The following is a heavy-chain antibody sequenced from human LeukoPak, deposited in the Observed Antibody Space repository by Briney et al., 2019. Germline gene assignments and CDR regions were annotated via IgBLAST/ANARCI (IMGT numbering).Heavy chain of an antibody. CDR3: ARGEGKWFGELWLALYFDY. J-gene: IGHJ4*02. D-gene: IGHD3-10*01. Sequence: PGGSLRLSCAASGFTFSSYAMHWVRQAPGKGLEWVAVISYDGSNKYYADSVKGRFTISRDNSKNTLYLQMSSLRAEDTAVYYCARGEGKWFGELWLALYFDYWGQGTLVTVSS. V-gene: IGHV3-30*04. CDR2: ISYDGSNK. CDR1: GFTFSSYA.